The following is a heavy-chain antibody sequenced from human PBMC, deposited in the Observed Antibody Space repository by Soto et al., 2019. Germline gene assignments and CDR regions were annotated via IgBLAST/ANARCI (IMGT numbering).Heavy chain of an antibody. CDR2: ISGSGGST. CDR1: GFTCSRYA. J-gene: IGHJ6*02. D-gene: IGHD6-6*01. CDR3: ARSIAARYGMDV. Sequence: GGSLRLSCAASGFTCSRYAKSWVRQAPGKGLEWISAISGSGGSTYYAYSVKGRFTISRDNSENTLYLRMKSLRAEDTAVYYCARSIAARYGMDVWGQGTTVT. V-gene: IGHV3-23*01.